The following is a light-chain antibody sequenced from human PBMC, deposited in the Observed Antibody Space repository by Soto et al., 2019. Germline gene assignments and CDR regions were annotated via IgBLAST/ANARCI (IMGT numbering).Light chain of an antibody. CDR2: DVT. V-gene: IGLV2-14*03. CDR3: SSYTGSSTLVV. Sequence: QSALTQPASVSESPGQSITIPCTGTSSDVGGYNYVYWYQQYPGKAPKLIIYDVTNRPSGVSNRFSGSKSGNTASLTISGLQAEDEANYYCSSYTGSSTLVVFGGGTKLTVL. CDR1: SSDVGGYNY. J-gene: IGLJ2*01.